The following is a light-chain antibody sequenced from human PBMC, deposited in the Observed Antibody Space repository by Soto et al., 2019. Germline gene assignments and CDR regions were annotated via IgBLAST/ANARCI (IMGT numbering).Light chain of an antibody. CDR3: NSYTNSSAVA. J-gene: IGLJ2*01. CDR1: STDVGDYDL. V-gene: IGLV2-14*01. CDR2: EVT. Sequence: QSVLTQPASVSGSPGQSITISCTGASTDVGDYDLVSWYQQHPGKAPKLLVYEVTNRPSGVSDRFSGSKSGNTASLTISGLQAEDEADYYCNSYTNSSAVAFGGGTKVTVL.